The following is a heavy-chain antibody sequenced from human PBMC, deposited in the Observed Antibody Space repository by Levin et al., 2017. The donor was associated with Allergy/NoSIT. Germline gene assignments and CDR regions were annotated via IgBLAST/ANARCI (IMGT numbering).Heavy chain of an antibody. V-gene: IGHV3-30-3*01. CDR2: ISYDGSNK. D-gene: IGHD3-22*01. J-gene: IGHJ5*02. CDR1: GFTFRSYA. CDR3: ARGKRYDPENNWFDP. Sequence: LSLTCAASGFTFRSYAMHWVRQAPGKGLEWVAVISYDGSNKYYADSVKGRFTISRDNSKNTLYLQMNSLRAEDTAVYYCARGKRYDPENNWFDPWGQGTLVTVSS.